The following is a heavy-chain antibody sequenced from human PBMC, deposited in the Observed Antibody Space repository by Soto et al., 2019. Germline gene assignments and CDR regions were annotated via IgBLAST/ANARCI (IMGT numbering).Heavy chain of an antibody. CDR3: ARVLVGYSSGWYYFDY. CDR2: IYYSGST. J-gene: IGHJ4*02. CDR1: GGSISSYY. Sequence: KPSETLSLTCTVSGGSISSYYWSWIRQPPGKGLEWIGYIYYSGSTNYNPSLKSRVTISVDTSKNQFSLKLSSVTAADTAVYYCARVLVGYSSGWYYFDYWGQGTLVTVS. V-gene: IGHV4-59*01. D-gene: IGHD6-19*01.